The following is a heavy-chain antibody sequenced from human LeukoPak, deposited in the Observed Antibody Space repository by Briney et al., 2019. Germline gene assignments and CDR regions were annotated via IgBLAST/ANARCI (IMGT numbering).Heavy chain of an antibody. Sequence: PGGSLRLSCAASGFTFSSYGMHWVRQAPGKGLEWVAFIRYDGSNKYYADSVEGRFTISRDNSKNTLYLQMNSLRAEDTAVYYCAKDQGVTVTTGYNYWGQGTLVTVSS. CDR3: AKDQGVTVTTGYNY. V-gene: IGHV3-30*02. D-gene: IGHD4-17*01. CDR1: GFTFSSYG. CDR2: IRYDGSNK. J-gene: IGHJ4*02.